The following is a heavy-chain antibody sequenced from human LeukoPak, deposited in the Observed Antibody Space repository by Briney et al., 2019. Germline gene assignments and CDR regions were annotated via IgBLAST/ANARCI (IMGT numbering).Heavy chain of an antibody. D-gene: IGHD3-22*01. J-gene: IGHJ4*02. V-gene: IGHV1-18*01. Sequence: ASVKVSCKASGYTFTSYGISWVRQAPGQGLEWMGWISAYNGNTNYPQKLQGRVTMTTDTSTSTAYMELRSLRSDDTAVFYCARAPGDHYYDSSGYYYVYWGQGTLVTVSS. CDR2: ISAYNGNT. CDR3: ARAPGDHYYDSSGYYYVY. CDR1: GYTFTSYG.